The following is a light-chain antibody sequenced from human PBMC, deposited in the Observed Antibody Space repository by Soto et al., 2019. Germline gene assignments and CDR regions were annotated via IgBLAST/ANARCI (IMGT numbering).Light chain of an antibody. CDR2: DAS. V-gene: IGKV1-5*01. Sequence: DIHMTQSPSTLSASVGDTVTITCRASQNINSWLAWYQQKPGKAPNLLIYDASKLESGVPSRLRGSGSGADFTLTISSLQPDDSATYYCQQFNSYPFTFGRGTSLEIK. J-gene: IGKJ2*01. CDR1: QNINSW. CDR3: QQFNSYPFT.